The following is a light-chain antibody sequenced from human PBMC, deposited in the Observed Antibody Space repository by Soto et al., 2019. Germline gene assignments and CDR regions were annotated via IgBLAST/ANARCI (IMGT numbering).Light chain of an antibody. Sequence: DIQMTQSPSTLSGSVGDRVTITFRFSQTISSWLSWYQQKPGKAPKLLIYDASSLESGVPSRFSGSGSGTEFTLTISSLQPDDFATYYCQQYNSYSPWTFGQGTKVDIK. V-gene: IGKV1-5*01. CDR3: QQYNSYSPWT. CDR1: QTISSW. CDR2: DAS. J-gene: IGKJ1*01.